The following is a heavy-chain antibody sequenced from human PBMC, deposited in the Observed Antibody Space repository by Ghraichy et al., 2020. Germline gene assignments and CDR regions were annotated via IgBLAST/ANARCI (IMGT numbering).Heavy chain of an antibody. CDR3: ASRSWHIVVVTAIVFDY. J-gene: IGHJ4*02. D-gene: IGHD2-21*02. V-gene: IGHV4-39*01. CDR1: GGSIRRSSYY. Sequence: TLSLTCTVSGGSIRRSSYYWGWIRQPPGKGLELIGSVYYSGSTYYNPSLKSRVTISVDTSKNQFSLKLSSVTAADTTVYYCASRSWHIVVVTAIVFDYWGQGTLVTVSS. CDR2: VYYSGST.